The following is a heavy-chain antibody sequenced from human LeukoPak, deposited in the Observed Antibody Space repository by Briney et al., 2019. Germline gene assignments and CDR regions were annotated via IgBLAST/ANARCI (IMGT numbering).Heavy chain of an antibody. CDR2: IYSGGST. J-gene: IGHJ3*01. CDR1: RFTVSSNY. V-gene: IGHV3-66*04. CDR3: ARPPFDSSWYPRAFDV. Sequence: GGSLRLSCAASRFTVSSNYMSWVRQAPGKGLEWVSLIYSGGSTYYADSVKGRFTISRDNSENTLYLQMNNLRAEDTAVYYCARPPFDSSWYPRAFDVWGQGTMVTVST. D-gene: IGHD6-13*01.